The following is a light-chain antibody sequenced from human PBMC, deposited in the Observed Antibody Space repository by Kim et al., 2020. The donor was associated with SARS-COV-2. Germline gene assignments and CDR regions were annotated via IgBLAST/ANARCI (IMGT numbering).Light chain of an antibody. J-gene: IGKJ2*01. CDR3: QQSASSPQVT. Sequence: DIQMTQSPSSLSASVGDRVTITCRVSQSISTHLHWYQQKPGKAPKVLIYAASLLQSGVPSRFSGTGSGTDFALTITSLQPEDFATYFCQQSASSPQVTFGQGTKLEI. CDR1: QSISTH. CDR2: AAS. V-gene: IGKV1-39*01.